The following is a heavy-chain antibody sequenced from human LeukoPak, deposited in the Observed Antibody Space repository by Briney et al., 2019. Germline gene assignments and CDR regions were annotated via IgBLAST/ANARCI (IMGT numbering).Heavy chain of an antibody. V-gene: IGHV1-2*02. CDR2: INPSSGGT. D-gene: IGHD4-17*01. CDR3: ATLSTVTTSY. J-gene: IGHJ4*02. CDR1: GYTFTGYY. Sequence: ASVKVSCKASGYTFTGYYLHWVRQAPGQGLEWMGWINPSSGGTHYAQKLQGRVTMTRDTSISTAYMGMSRLTSDDTAVYYCATLSTVTTSYWGQGTLVTVSS.